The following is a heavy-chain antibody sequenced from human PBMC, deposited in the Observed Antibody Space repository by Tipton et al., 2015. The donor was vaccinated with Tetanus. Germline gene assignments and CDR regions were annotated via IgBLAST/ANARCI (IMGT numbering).Heavy chain of an antibody. V-gene: IGHV3-11*06. CDR3: ARGPSGSCYDY. D-gene: IGHD2-15*01. J-gene: IGHJ4*02. CDR1: GFTFSDYY. CDR2: ISSSSSYT. Sequence: SLRLSCAASGFTFSDYYMSWIRQAPGKGLEWVSYISSSSSYTNYADSVKGRFTISRDNAKNSLYLQMNSLRAEDTAVYYCARGPSGSCYDYWGQGTLVTVPS.